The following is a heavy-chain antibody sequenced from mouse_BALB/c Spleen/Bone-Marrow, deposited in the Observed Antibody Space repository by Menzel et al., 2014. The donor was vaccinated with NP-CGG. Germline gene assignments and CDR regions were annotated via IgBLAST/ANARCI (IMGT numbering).Heavy chain of an antibody. D-gene: IGHD4-1*01. CDR2: ISRGGVYT. J-gene: IGHJ4*01. CDR1: GFTFSSYG. Sequence: VESGGDLVKPGGSLKLSCAASGFTFSSYGMSWVRQTPDKRLEGVATISRGGVYTYYPDSVKGRFTISRGNAKNTLYLQMSSLKSEDTAMYYCARRTGTDYYAMDYWGQGTSVTVSS. V-gene: IGHV5-6*02. CDR3: ARRTGTDYYAMDY.